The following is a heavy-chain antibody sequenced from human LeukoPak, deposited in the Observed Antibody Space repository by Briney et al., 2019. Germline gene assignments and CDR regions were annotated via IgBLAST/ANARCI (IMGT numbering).Heavy chain of an antibody. D-gene: IGHD3-3*01. CDR2: ISSSSSTI. J-gene: IGHJ3*02. CDR1: GFTFSSYS. CDR3: ARDSRFLEWLCAFDI. V-gene: IGHV3-48*02. Sequence: GGSLRLSCAASGFTFSSYSMNWVRQAPGKGLEWVSYISSSSSTIYYEDSVKGRFTISRDNAKNSLYLQMNSLRDEDTAVYYCARDSRFLEWLCAFDIWGQGTMVTVSS.